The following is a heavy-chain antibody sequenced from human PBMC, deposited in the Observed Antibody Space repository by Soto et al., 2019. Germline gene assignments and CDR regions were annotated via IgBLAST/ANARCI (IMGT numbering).Heavy chain of an antibody. D-gene: IGHD3-3*01. V-gene: IGHV5-51*01. CDR1: GYSFTSYW. J-gene: IGHJ6*03. CDR3: ARLPRATIFGVDINGARRPYYYYYMDV. CDR2: IYPGDSDT. Sequence: GESLKISCKGSGYSFTSYWIGWVRQMPGKGLEWMGIIYPGDSDTRYSPSFQGQVTISADKSISTAYLQWSSLKASDTAMYYCARLPRATIFGVDINGARRPYYYYYMDVWGKGTTVTVSS.